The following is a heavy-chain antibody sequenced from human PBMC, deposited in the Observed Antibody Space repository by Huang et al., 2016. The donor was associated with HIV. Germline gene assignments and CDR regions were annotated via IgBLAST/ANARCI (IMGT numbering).Heavy chain of an antibody. CDR2: IIPLFVAP. V-gene: IGHV1-69*01. D-gene: IGHD3-16*01. CDR3: AMSLRYQYDSRSYWGRYFDY. CDR1: GGSFSDQI. J-gene: IGHJ4*02. Sequence: QVKLEQSGPAVRKPGSSVKVSCQASGGSFSDQIISWVRQATGQRFEWRGGIIPLFVAPAYAQEFKGRVTMTADESTATIYMELNSLSSEDTAVYYCAMSLRYQYDSRSYWGRYFDYWGQGTLVTVSS.